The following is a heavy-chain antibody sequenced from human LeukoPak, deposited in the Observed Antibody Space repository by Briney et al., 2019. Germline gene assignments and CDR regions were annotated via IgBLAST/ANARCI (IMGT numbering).Heavy chain of an antibody. CDR2: INWNGGST. V-gene: IGHV3-20*04. D-gene: IGHD5-18*01. Sequence: PGGSLRLSCAASGFTFNDYGMNWVRQAPGKGLEWVSGINWNGGSTGYADSVKGRFTISRDNAKSTLYLQMNSLRAEDTAVYYCARDRGYSSDVWGQGTLVTVSS. CDR1: GFTFNDYG. CDR3: ARDRGYSSDV. J-gene: IGHJ4*02.